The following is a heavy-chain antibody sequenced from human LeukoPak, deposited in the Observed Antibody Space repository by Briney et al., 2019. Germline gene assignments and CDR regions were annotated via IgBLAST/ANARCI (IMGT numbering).Heavy chain of an antibody. Sequence: TLSLTCGVSGDSISSAGYYWSWIRQHPGKGLVWIGYINYSGSTYYNPSLKSRVSISVDMSKNHFSLKLTSVTAADTAMYYCARTGLSMVDAFDIWGRGTMVAVSS. CDR2: INYSGST. V-gene: IGHV4-31*11. J-gene: IGHJ3*02. CDR1: GDSISSAGYY. CDR3: ARTGLSMVDAFDI. D-gene: IGHD3-10*01.